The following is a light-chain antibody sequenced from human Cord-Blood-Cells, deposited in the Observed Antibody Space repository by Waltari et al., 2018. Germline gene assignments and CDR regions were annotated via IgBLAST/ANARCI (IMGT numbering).Light chain of an antibody. CDR3: QQRSNWPLT. CDR2: DAS. V-gene: IGKV3-11*01. CDR1: QSVSSY. Sequence: EIVLTQPPATLSLSPGERATLSCRASQSVSSYLAWYQQKPGQAPSLLIYDASNRATGIPARLSGSGSGTDFTLTISSLEPEDFAVYYCQQRSNWPLTFGGGTKVEIK. J-gene: IGKJ4*01.